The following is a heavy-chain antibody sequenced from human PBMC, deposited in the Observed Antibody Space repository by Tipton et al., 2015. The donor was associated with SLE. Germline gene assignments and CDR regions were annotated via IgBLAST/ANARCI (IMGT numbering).Heavy chain of an antibody. CDR3: ARGRVTHYYYYGMDV. CDR1: GGSFSGYY. V-gene: IGHV4-34*06. Sequence: GLVKPSETLSLTCAVYGGSFSGYYWSWIRQPPGKGLEWIGEINHSGGTNYNPSLKSRVTISLDNSKNQFSLKLASVTAADTAVYFCARGRVTHYYYYGMDVWGQGTTVTVSS. D-gene: IGHD4-23*01. J-gene: IGHJ6*02. CDR2: INHSGGT.